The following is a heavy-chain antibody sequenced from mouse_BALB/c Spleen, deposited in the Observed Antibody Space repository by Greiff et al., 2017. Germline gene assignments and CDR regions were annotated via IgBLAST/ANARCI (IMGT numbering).Heavy chain of an antibody. D-gene: IGHD1-1*01. J-gene: IGHJ2*01. Sequence: VKLLESAAELARPGASVKMSCKASGYTFTSYTMHWVKQRPGQGLEWIGYINPSSGYTEYNQKFKDKTTLTADKSSSTAYMQLSSLTSEDSAVYYCARSVLLRYSYYFDYWGQGTTLTVSS. CDR3: ARSVLLRYSYYFDY. CDR1: GYTFTSYT. CDR2: INPSSGYT. V-gene: IGHV1-4*02.